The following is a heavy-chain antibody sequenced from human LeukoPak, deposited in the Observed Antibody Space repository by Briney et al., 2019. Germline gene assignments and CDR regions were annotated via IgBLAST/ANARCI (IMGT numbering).Heavy chain of an antibody. J-gene: IGHJ5*02. D-gene: IGHD2-2*01. V-gene: IGHV1-2*02. Sequence: ASVKVSCTASGYTFTGYYMHWVRQAPGQGLEWMGWINPNGGDTNYAQKFQGRVTMTRDTSISTAYMELSRLRSDDTAVYYCARGGKDIVVVPAAMGQDWFDPWGQGTLVTVSS. CDR1: GYTFTGYY. CDR2: INPNGGDT. CDR3: ARGGKDIVVVPAAMGQDWFDP.